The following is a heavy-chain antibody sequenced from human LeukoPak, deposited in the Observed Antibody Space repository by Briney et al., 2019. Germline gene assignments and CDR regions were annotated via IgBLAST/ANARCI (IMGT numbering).Heavy chain of an antibody. J-gene: IGHJ4*02. CDR3: AKGDPYYYGSSGYLGDQTFDY. V-gene: IGHV3-11*01. Sequence: GGSLRLSCAASGFTFSDYYMSWIRQAPGKGLEWVSYINSSGSTIYYADSVKGRFTISRDNSKNTLYLRINSLRAEDTAVYYCAKGDPYYYGSSGYLGDQTFDYWGQGTLVTVSS. CDR1: GFTFSDYY. CDR2: INSSGSTI. D-gene: IGHD3-22*01.